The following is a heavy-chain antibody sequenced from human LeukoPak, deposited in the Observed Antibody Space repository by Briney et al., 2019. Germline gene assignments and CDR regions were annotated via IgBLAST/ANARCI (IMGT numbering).Heavy chain of an antibody. J-gene: IGHJ4*02. Sequence: GASVKVSCKASGYTFTGYYMHWVRQAPGQGLEWMGWINPNSGGTNYAQKFQGRVTMTRDTSISTAYMELSRLRSDDTAVYYCARVSCSSTSCPINFDYWGQGTLVTVSS. CDR2: INPNSGGT. CDR1: GYTFTGYY. V-gene: IGHV1-2*02. D-gene: IGHD2-2*01. CDR3: ARVSCSSTSCPINFDY.